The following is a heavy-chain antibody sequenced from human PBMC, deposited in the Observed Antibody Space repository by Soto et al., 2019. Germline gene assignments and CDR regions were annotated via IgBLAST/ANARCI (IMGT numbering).Heavy chain of an antibody. CDR3: ARLGAYYQSLDP. D-gene: IGHD2-21*01. V-gene: IGHV4-39*07. J-gene: IGHJ5*02. CDR2: IYYSGST. CDR1: GGSISSRSYY. Sequence: PSETLSLTCTVSGGSISSRSYYWGWIRQPPGKGLEWIGCIYYSGSTYYNPSLKSRVTISVDTSKNQFSLKLSSVTAADTAVYYCARLGAYYQSLDPWGPGTLVTVSS.